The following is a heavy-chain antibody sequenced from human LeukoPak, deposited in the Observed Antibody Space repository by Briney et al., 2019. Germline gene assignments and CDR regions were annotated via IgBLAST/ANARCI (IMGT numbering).Heavy chain of an antibody. J-gene: IGHJ4*02. CDR3: TTEFPIFGVVTSTIDY. CDR2: IKSKTDGGTT. D-gene: IGHD3-3*01. Sequence: GGSLGLSCAASGFTFGNAWMNWVRQAPGKGLEWVGRIKSKTDGGTTDYAAPVKGRFTISRDDSKNTLYLQMNSLRTEDTAVYYCTTEFPIFGVVTSTIDYWGQGTLVTVSS. V-gene: IGHV3-15*07. CDR1: GFTFGNAW.